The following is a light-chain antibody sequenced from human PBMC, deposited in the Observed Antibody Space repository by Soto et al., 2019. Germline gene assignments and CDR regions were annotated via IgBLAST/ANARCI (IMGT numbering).Light chain of an antibody. CDR1: NIGSRS. CDR2: DDS. J-gene: IGLJ3*02. CDR3: QVWDTTSDHWM. Sequence: SYELTQPPSVSVAPRQTATITCGGNNIGSRSVHWYQQKSGQAPVLVVFDDSVRPSGIPERISGYNSGNTATLTISGVEAGDEADYYCQVWDTTSDHWMSGGGTKVTVL. V-gene: IGLV3-21*02.